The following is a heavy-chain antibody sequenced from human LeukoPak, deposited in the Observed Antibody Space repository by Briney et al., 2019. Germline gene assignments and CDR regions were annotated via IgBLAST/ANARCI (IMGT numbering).Heavy chain of an antibody. Sequence: WASVKVSCKASGYPFTGYYLHWVRQAPGQGLEWMGCVNPNSGDTNYARKFQGNVTMTRDTSISTVYMELSRLRSDDTAVYYCARASGSYWWFDSWGQGTLVTVSS. V-gene: IGHV1-2*02. CDR1: GYPFTGYY. D-gene: IGHD1-26*01. J-gene: IGHJ5*01. CDR2: VNPNSGDT. CDR3: ARASGSYWWFDS.